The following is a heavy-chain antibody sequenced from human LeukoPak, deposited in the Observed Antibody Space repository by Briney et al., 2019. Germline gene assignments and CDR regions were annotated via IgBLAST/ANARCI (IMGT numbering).Heavy chain of an antibody. CDR3: ARDLTSSWYGFDS. Sequence: GGSLRLSCAASGFSFSNYDMSWVRQAPGKGLEWLAYISGSGSDIYYADSVKGRFTISRDNAKNSLYLQMNSLRAEDTAVYYCARDLTSSWYGFDSWGQGTLVTVSS. CDR1: GFSFSNYD. J-gene: IGHJ4*02. CDR2: ISGSGSDI. V-gene: IGHV3-11*04. D-gene: IGHD6-13*01.